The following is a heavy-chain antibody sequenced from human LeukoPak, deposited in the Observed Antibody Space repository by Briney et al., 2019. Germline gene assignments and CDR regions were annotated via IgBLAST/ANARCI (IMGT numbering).Heavy chain of an antibody. CDR3: ASSKDYHDSSGYARTLDY. CDR1: GYTFMSYG. J-gene: IGHJ4*02. Sequence: GASVKVSCKASGYTFMSYGIHWVRQAPGQGLEWMGGIIPIFGTANYAQKFQGRVTITADESTSTAYMELSSLRSEDTAIYYCASSKDYHDSSGYARTLDYWGQGTLVTVSS. D-gene: IGHD3-22*01. V-gene: IGHV1-69*13. CDR2: IIPIFGTA.